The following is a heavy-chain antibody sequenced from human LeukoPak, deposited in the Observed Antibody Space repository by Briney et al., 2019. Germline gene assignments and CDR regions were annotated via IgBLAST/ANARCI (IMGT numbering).Heavy chain of an antibody. CDR3: AHYSVWGSYRSFDY. CDR2: IKEDGSEK. V-gene: IGHV3-7*01. D-gene: IGHD3-16*02. J-gene: IGHJ4*02. CDR1: GFTFSRYW. Sequence: GGSLRLSCAASGFTFSRYWMSWVRQAPGKGLEWVANIKEDGSEKYYVDSVKGRFTISRDKAKKSLYLQMNSLRVEDTAVYYCAHYSVWGSYRSFDYWGQGTLVTVSS.